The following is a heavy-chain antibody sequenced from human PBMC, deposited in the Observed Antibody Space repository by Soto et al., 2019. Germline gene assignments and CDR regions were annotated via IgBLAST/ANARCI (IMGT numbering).Heavy chain of an antibody. D-gene: IGHD6-19*01. CDR3: TTGYSSGWYNWFDP. J-gene: IGHJ5*02. V-gene: IGHV1-69*13. CDR2: IIPIFGTA. Sequence: ASVKVSCKASGGTFSGYAISWVRQAPGQGLEWMGGIIPIFGTANYAQKFQGRVTITADESTSTAYMELSSLRSEDTAVYYCTTGYSSGWYNWFDPWGQGTLVTAPQ. CDR1: GGTFSGYA.